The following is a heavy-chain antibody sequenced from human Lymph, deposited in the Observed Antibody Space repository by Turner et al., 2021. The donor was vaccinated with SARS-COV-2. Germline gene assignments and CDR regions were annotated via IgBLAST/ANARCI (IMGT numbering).Heavy chain of an antibody. CDR3: ARGHGGNYYYGMDV. CDR1: GFTFSTYV. J-gene: IGHJ6*02. Sequence: QVQLVESGGGVVQPGRSLRLSCAASGFTFSTYVMHWVRQAPGKGLEWVALISYDGSNEYYADSVKGRFTNSRDNSKNTVYLHMNSLRTEDTAMYYCARGHGGNYYYGMDVWGQGTTVTVSS. V-gene: IGHV3-30*04. CDR2: ISYDGSNE. D-gene: IGHD2-15*01.